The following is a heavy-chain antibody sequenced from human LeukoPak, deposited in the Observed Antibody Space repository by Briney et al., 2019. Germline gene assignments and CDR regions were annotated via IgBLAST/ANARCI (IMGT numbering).Heavy chain of an antibody. J-gene: IGHJ5*02. Sequence: PSETLSLTCAVSGGSISSGGYSWSWIRQPPGKGLEWIGYIYHSGSTYHNPSLKSRVTISVDRSKNQFSLKLSSVTAADTAVYYCARVREDCISTSCQGGWFDPWGQGTLVTVSS. V-gene: IGHV4-30-2*01. D-gene: IGHD2-2*01. CDR2: IYHSGST. CDR3: ARVREDCISTSCQGGWFDP. CDR1: GGSISSGGYS.